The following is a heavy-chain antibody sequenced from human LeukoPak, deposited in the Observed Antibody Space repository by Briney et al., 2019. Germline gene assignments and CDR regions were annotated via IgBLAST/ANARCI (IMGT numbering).Heavy chain of an antibody. V-gene: IGHV4-59*08. CDR3: ARFAGDIVVVPAARPYYYYMDV. D-gene: IGHD2-2*01. J-gene: IGHJ6*03. Sequence: SETLSLTCTVSGGSISSYYWSWIRQPPGKGLEWIGYIYYSGSTYYNPSLKSRVTISVDTSKNQFSLKLSSVTAADTAVYYCARFAGDIVVVPAARPYYYYMDVWGKGTTVTVSS. CDR1: GGSISSYY. CDR2: IYYSGST.